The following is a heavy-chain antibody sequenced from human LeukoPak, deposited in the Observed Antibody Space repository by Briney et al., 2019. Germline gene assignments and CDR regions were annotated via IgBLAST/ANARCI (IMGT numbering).Heavy chain of an antibody. CDR3: ATYQWELLLYYYFDY. CDR1: GYTLTELS. CDR2: FDPEDGET. Sequence: ASVKVSCKVSGYTLTELSMHGVRQAPGKGGEGMGGFDPEDGETIYAQKFQGRVTMTEDTSTDTAYMELSSLRSEDTAVYYCATYQWELLLYYYFDYWGQGTLVTVSS. J-gene: IGHJ4*02. V-gene: IGHV1-24*01. D-gene: IGHD1-26*01.